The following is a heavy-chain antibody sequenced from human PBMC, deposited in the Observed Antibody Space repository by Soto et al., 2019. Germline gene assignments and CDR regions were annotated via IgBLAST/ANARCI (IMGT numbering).Heavy chain of an antibody. CDR2: INPSGGST. Sequence: ASVKVSCKASGYTFTSYYMHWVRQAPGQGLEWMGIINPSGGSTSYAQKFQGRVTMTRNTSISTAYMELSSLRSEDTAVYYCARGQLLLWFGELPFDYWGQGTLVTVSS. CDR3: ARGQLLLWFGELPFDY. D-gene: IGHD3-10*01. V-gene: IGHV1-46*01. CDR1: GYTFTSYY. J-gene: IGHJ4*02.